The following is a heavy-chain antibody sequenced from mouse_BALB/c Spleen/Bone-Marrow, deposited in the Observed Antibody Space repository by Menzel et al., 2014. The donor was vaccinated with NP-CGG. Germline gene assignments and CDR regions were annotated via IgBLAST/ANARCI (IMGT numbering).Heavy chain of an antibody. J-gene: IGHJ2*01. CDR1: GFNIKDYY. CDR2: IDPENGNT. CDR3: TGWVYYGSSYFDY. D-gene: IGHD1-1*01. Sequence: VQLKQSGAEFVRPGALVKLSCNASGFNIKDYYMHWVKQRPEQGLEWIGWIDPENGNTIYDPKFPGKASITADTSSNTAYLQLSSLTSEDTAVYYCTGWVYYGSSYFDYRGQGTTLTVSS. V-gene: IGHV14-1*02.